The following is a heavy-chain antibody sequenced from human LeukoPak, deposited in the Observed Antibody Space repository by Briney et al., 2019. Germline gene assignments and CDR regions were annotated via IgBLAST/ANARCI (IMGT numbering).Heavy chain of an antibody. V-gene: IGHV4-4*09. CDR2: IYTSGNT. Sequence: PSETLSLTCTVSGGSMRTYYCSWIRQPPGKELEWIGYIYTSGNTNYNPSLKSRVTISVDTSKSQFSLKPTSVTAADTAVYYCARGSGPYYFDYWGQGTLVTVSS. D-gene: IGHD6-19*01. CDR1: GGSMRTYY. J-gene: IGHJ4*02. CDR3: ARGSGPYYFDY.